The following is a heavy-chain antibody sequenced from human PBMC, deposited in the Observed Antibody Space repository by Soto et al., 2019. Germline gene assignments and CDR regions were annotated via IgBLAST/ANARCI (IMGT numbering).Heavy chain of an antibody. J-gene: IGHJ5*02. CDR3: ARSFYDLSTATGGHWFDP. D-gene: IGHD3-9*01. Sequence: LSLTCPVSGGSINTAGYYWNWVRHSPGKGLEWIGYIFYSGTTYYNPSLESRLTMSLDKSKNHFSLRLSSVTAADTAYYYCARSFYDLSTATGGHWFDPWGHGTLVTVSS. CDR1: GGSINTAGYY. CDR2: IFYSGTT. V-gene: IGHV4-31*03.